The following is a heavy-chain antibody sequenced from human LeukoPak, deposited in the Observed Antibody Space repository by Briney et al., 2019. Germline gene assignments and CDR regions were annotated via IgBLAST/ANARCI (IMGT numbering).Heavy chain of an antibody. CDR2: IKQDGSEK. J-gene: IGHJ4*02. CDR3: ARERVVTRYFDY. Sequence: GGSLRLSCAASGFTFSSYAMSWVRQAPGKGLEWVANIKQDGSEKYYVDSVKGRFTISRDNAKNSLYLQMNSLRAEDTAVYYCARERVVTRYFDYWGQGTLVTVSS. D-gene: IGHD2-15*01. CDR1: GFTFSSYA. V-gene: IGHV3-7*01.